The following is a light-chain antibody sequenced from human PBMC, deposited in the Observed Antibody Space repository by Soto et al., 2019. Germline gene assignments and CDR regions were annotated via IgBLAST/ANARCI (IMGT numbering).Light chain of an antibody. CDR1: QSISFW. J-gene: IGKJ2*03. Sequence: DIQMTQSPSTLSASVGDRVTITCRSSQSISFWLAWYQQKPGKAPKLLIYDASTLYSGVPSRFSGSRSGTEFTLTISSLQPDYFASYYCQQYNSFAPYSFGQGTKREI. V-gene: IGKV1-5*01. CDR3: QQYNSFAPYS. CDR2: DAS.